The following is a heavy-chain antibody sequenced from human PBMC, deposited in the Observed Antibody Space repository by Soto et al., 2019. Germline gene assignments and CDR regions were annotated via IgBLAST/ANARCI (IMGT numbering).Heavy chain of an antibody. CDR3: AGEYYYGSGPWY. D-gene: IGHD3-10*01. Sequence: QVQLVQSGAEVKKPGASVKVSCKASGYTFSSYGISWVRQAPGQGLEWMGWISAYNGNTNYAQKFQGRVTMTTDTPTSTDYMELRSLRSDDRAVYYCAGEYYYGSGPWYGGQGPLFTVSS. V-gene: IGHV1-18*01. CDR1: GYTFSSYG. CDR2: ISAYNGNT. J-gene: IGHJ4*02.